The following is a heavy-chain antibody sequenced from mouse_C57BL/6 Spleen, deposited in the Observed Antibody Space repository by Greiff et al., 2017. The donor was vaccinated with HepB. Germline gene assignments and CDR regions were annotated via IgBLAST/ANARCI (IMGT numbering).Heavy chain of an antibody. V-gene: IGHV3-1*01. D-gene: IGHD2-5*01. CDR2: ISYSGST. CDR1: GYSITSGYD. CDR3: ARDSNYPFAY. J-gene: IGHJ3*01. Sequence: EVKLQESGPGMVKPSQSLSLTCTVTGYSITSGYDWHWIRHFPGNKLEWMGYISYSGSTNYNPSLKSRISITHDTSKNHFFLKLNSVTTEDTATYYCARDSNYPFAYWGQGTLVTDSA.